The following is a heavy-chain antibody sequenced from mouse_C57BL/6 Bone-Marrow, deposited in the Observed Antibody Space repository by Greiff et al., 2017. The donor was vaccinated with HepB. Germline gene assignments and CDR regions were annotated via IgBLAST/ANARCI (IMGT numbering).Heavy chain of an antibody. Sequence: EVNVVESGGGLVKPGGSLKLSCAASGFTFSDYGMHWVRQAPEKGLEWVAYISSGSSTIYYADTVKGRFTITRDNAKNTLFLQMTSLRSEDTAMYYCARTNRELYYFDYWGQGTTLTVSS. CDR1: GFTFSDYG. CDR2: ISSGSSTI. J-gene: IGHJ2*01. V-gene: IGHV5-17*01. D-gene: IGHD4-1*01. CDR3: ARTNRELYYFDY.